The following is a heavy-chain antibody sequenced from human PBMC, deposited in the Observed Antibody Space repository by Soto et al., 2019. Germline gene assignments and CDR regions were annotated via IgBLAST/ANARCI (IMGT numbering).Heavy chain of an antibody. J-gene: IGHJ5*02. CDR1: GGSISSSNW. Sequence: QVQLQESGPGMVKPSGTLSLTCAVSGGSISSSNWWSWVRQPPGKGLEWIGEIYHSGSTNYNPSLKSRVTISVDKSKNQSSLTLSSVTAADTAVYYCAREGIAAAGTRWFDPWGQGTLVTVSS. CDR2: IYHSGST. V-gene: IGHV4-4*02. D-gene: IGHD6-13*01. CDR3: AREGIAAAGTRWFDP.